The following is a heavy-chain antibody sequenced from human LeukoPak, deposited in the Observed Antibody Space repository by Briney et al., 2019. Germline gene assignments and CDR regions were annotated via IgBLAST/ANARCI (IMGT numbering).Heavy chain of an antibody. CDR2: MNEDGGKK. J-gene: IGHJ5*02. V-gene: IGHV3-7*03. D-gene: IGHD4-17*01. CDR1: AFTFSNYW. CDR3: SKKGQDGDYGKPA. Sequence: AGGSLRLSCAASAFTFSNYWMSWVRQAPGKGLEWVANMNEDGGKKYYVDSVKARFTISRDNAKNSLYLEMNSLRADDTAVYYCSKKGQDGDYGKPAWGQGTLVTVSS.